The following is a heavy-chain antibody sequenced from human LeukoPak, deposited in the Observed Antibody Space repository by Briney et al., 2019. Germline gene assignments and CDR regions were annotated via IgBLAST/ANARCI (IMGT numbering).Heavy chain of an antibody. CDR3: ARGTLATVVTPGY. CDR1: GFTFSSYS. J-gene: IGHJ4*02. CDR2: ISSSSSTI. Sequence: PGGSLRLSCAASGFTFSSYSMNWVRQAPGKGLEWVSYISSSSSTIYYADSVKGRFTISRDNAKNSLYLQMNSLRAEDTAVYYCARGTLATVVTPGYWGQGTLVTVSS. D-gene: IGHD4-23*01. V-gene: IGHV3-48*04.